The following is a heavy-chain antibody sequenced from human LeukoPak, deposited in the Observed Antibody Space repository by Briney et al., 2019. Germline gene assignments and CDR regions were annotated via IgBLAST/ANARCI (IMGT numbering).Heavy chain of an antibody. V-gene: IGHV3-64*01. CDR1: GFTFSSYA. Sequence: QAGGSLRLSCAASGFTFSSYAMHWVRQAPGKGLEDVSAINSNGGSTYYANSVKGRFTISRDNSKNTLYLQMDSLRAEDMAVYYCARVAGNLRRHDAFDIWGQGTMVTVSS. D-gene: IGHD3-10*01. CDR3: ARVAGNLRRHDAFDI. J-gene: IGHJ3*02. CDR2: INSNGGST.